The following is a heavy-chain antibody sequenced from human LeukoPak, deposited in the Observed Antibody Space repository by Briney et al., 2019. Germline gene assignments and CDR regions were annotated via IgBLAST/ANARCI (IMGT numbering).Heavy chain of an antibody. Sequence: SETLSLTCTVSGGSIGSYYWSWIRQPPGKGLEWIGYIYYSGSTNYNPSLKSRVTISVDTSKNQFSLKLSSVTAADTAVYYCATYYYDSSGYYRGNNWFDPWGQGTLVTVSS. V-gene: IGHV4-59*01. CDR1: GGSIGSYY. J-gene: IGHJ5*02. CDR3: ATYYYDSSGYYRGNNWFDP. D-gene: IGHD3-22*01. CDR2: IYYSGST.